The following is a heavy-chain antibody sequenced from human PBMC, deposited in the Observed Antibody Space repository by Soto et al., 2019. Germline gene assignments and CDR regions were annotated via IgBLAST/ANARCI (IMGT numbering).Heavy chain of an antibody. V-gene: IGHV3-21*01. CDR3: ASFMTLLDAFDI. D-gene: IGHD3-16*01. Sequence: EVQLVESGGGLVKPGGSLRLSCAASGFTFSSYGMNWVRQAPGKGLEWVSSISSSSSSYIYYADSVKGRFTISRDNAKNSLYLQMNSLRAEDTAVYYCASFMTLLDAFDIWGQGTMVTVSS. CDR1: GFTFSSYG. CDR2: ISSSSSSYI. J-gene: IGHJ3*02.